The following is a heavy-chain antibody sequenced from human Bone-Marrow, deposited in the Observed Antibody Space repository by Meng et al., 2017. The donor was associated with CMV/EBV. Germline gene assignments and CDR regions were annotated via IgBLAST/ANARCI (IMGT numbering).Heavy chain of an antibody. Sequence: GESLKISCAASGFTFSDYEMSWVRQAPGKGLEWVSVIYSGGSTYYADSVKGRFTISRDNAKNSLYLQMNSLRAEDTAVYYCAGGGVATFDAFDIWGQGTMVTVSS. CDR1: GFTFSDYE. CDR2: IYSGGST. J-gene: IGHJ3*02. D-gene: IGHD5-12*01. V-gene: IGHV3-69-1*02. CDR3: AGGGVATFDAFDI.